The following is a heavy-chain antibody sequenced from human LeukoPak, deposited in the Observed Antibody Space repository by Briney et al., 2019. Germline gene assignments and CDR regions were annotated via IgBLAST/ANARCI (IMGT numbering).Heavy chain of an antibody. V-gene: IGHV3-21*01. CDR2: ISSSSSYI. J-gene: IGHJ6*02. D-gene: IGHD3-22*01. CDR1: GFTFSSYS. CDR3: ARRPHVGYYDSSGYHYYYYYYGMDV. Sequence: GGSLRLSCAASGFTFSSYSMNWVRQAPGKGLEWVSSISSSSSYIYYADSVKGRFTISRDNAKNSLYLQMNSLRAEDTAVYYCARRPHVGYYDSSGYHYYYYYYGMDVWGQGTTVTVSS.